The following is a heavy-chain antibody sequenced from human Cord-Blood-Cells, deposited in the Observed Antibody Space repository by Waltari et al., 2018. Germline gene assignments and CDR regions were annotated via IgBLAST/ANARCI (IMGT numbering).Heavy chain of an antibody. CDR1: GGSISRYY. J-gene: IGHJ3*02. V-gene: IGHV4-59*01. CDR2: IYYSGST. Sequence: QVQLQESGPGLVKPSETLSITCTVSGGSISRYYWSWIRQPPGKGLEWIGYIYYSGSTNYNPSLKSRVTISVDTSKNQFSLKLSSVTAADTAVYYCAREAPRGGYAFDIWGQGTMVTVSS. CDR3: AREAPRGGYAFDI. D-gene: IGHD3-10*01.